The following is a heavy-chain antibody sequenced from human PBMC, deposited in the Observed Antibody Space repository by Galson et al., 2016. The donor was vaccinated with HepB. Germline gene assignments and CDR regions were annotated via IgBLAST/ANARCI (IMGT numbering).Heavy chain of an antibody. V-gene: IGHV3-23*01. D-gene: IGHD2-2*01. CDR2: ISDGGTA. J-gene: IGHJ4*02. Sequence: SLRLSCAASGFTFKYHAMSWVRQAPGSGLEWVAVISDGGTAHYADSVKGRFTISRDNSKNTVYLQMDSLRAEDGAEYYCARVSGPWVGVPAAKVYCDFWGQGTLVIVSS. CDR1: GFTFKYHA. CDR3: ARVSGPWVGVPAAKVYCDF.